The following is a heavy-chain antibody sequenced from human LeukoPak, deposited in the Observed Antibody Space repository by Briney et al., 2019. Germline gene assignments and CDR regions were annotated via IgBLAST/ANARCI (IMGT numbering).Heavy chain of an antibody. CDR3: TRDGQRTGEVFDY. J-gene: IGHJ4*02. D-gene: IGHD6-25*01. CDR2: ISYDGTNK. Sequence: GRSLSLSCAVSGFTFSTYAMPWVRLAPGKGLEWVAVISYDGTNKYYADSVKGRFTISRDISKSTVYLQMNSLTFEDTAVYYCTRDGQRTGEVFDYWGQGTLVTVSS. CDR1: GFTFSTYA. V-gene: IGHV3-30*14.